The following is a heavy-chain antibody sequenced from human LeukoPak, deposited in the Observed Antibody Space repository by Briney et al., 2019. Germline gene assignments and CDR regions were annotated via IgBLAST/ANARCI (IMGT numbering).Heavy chain of an antibody. CDR2: ISAYNGNT. D-gene: IGHD6-6*01. CDR1: GYTFTSYG. CDR3: ARDHSVEDSWTAARPCFDY. J-gene: IGHJ4*02. Sequence: ASVKVSCKASGYTFTSYGISWVRQAPGQGLEWMGWISAYNGNTNYAQKLQGRVTMTTDTSTSTAYMELRSLRSDDTAVYYCARDHSVEDSWTAARPCFDYWGQGTLVTVSS. V-gene: IGHV1-18*01.